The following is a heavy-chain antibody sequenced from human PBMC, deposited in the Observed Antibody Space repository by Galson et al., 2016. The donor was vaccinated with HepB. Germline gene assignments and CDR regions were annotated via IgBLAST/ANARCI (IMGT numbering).Heavy chain of an antibody. J-gene: IGHJ6*02. CDR1: GGSITSYS. V-gene: IGHV4-59*01. CDR2: ISYSGNT. Sequence: ETLSLTCNVSGGSITSYSWSWIRQPPGKGLEWIGSISYSGNTDYNPSLKSRVTIAVDTSKNQFSLKVRSVTAADTAVYYCARDGPKYYYYGLEVWGHGTTVAVS. CDR3: ARDGPKYYYYGLEV.